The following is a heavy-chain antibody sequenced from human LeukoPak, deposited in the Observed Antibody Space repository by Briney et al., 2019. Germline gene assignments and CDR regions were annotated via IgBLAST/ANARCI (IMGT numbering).Heavy chain of an antibody. V-gene: IGHV3-48*01. Sequence: PGGSLRLSCAASGFTFSSYSMDWVRQAPGKGLEWVSYISSSSTTIYYADSVKGRFTISRDNAKNSLYLQMNSLRAEDTAVYYYARDRCTGGRCYSLSVGYMDVWGKGTTVTVSS. CDR1: GFTFSSYS. D-gene: IGHD2-15*01. CDR3: ARDRCTGGRCYSLSVGYMDV. J-gene: IGHJ6*03. CDR2: ISSSSTTI.